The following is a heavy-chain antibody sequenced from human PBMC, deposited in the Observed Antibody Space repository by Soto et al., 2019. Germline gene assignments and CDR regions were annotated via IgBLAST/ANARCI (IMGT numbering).Heavy chain of an antibody. CDR3: ATSDWAW. V-gene: IGHV1-3*01. CDR2: IHGGSGDT. D-gene: IGHD3-9*01. Sequence: ASVKVSCKASGYIFTDYAIHWVRQAPGQGLQGVGWIHGGSGDTRYAQKLQGRLTITRDTSASTAYMELTGLTSEDTAVYYCATSDWAWWG. J-gene: IGHJ1*01. CDR1: GYIFTDYA.